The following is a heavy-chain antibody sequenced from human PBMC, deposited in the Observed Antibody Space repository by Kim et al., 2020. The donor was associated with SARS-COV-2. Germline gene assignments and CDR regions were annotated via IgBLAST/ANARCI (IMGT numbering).Heavy chain of an antibody. CDR3: ARDHQTGYYMGYYYGMDV. J-gene: IGHJ6*02. Sequence: ASVKVSCKASGYTFTSYAMHWMRQAPGQRLEWMGWINAGNGNTKYSQKFQGRVTITRDTSASTAYMELSSLRSEDTAVYYCARDHQTGYYMGYYYGMDVWGQGTTVTVSS. CDR1: GYTFTSYA. CDR2: INAGNGNT. V-gene: IGHV1-3*01. D-gene: IGHD3-9*01.